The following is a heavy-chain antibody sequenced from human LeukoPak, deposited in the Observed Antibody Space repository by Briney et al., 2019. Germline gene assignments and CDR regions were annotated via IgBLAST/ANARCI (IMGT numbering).Heavy chain of an antibody. CDR1: GFSFSSYS. J-gene: IGHJ4*02. D-gene: IGHD3-10*01. CDR3: ARDLSPVVRASPMGY. Sequence: GGSLRLSCAASGFSFSSYSMNWVRQAPGKGLEWVSYISSSSSYIYYADSVKGRFTISRDNAKNSLYLQMNSLRAEDTAVYYCARDLSPVVRASPMGYWGQGTPVTVSS. V-gene: IGHV3-21*01. CDR2: ISSSSSYI.